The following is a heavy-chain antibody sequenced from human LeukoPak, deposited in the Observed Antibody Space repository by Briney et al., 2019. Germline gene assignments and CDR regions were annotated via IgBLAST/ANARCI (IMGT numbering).Heavy chain of an antibody. CDR3: ARLTPRISREKFDY. D-gene: IGHD3-3*02. CDR2: ISAYNGNT. Sequence: ASVKVSCKASGYSFNNYDINWVRQSPGQGLECMGWISAYNGNTYYAQKFQGRLTMTADTSTSTAYMEVRSLRSGDTAVYYCARLTPRISREKFDYWGQGTLVTVSS. V-gene: IGHV1-18*01. J-gene: IGHJ4*02. CDR1: GYSFNNYD.